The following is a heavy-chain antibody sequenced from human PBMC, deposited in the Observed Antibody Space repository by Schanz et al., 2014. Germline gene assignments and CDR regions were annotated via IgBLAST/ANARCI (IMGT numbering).Heavy chain of an antibody. J-gene: IGHJ4*02. Sequence: GQLVQSGPEVKEPGASVKVSCGASRYTFNTYGLHWVRQAPGQGLEWMGWISAYTNNTNYAQKVQGRATMTTDTSTGTAYMELRSLTSEDTAVHYCARGRGFYDYWGQGTLVTVSS. D-gene: IGHD3-10*01. V-gene: IGHV1-18*01. CDR3: ARGRGFYDY. CDR1: RYTFNTYG. CDR2: ISAYTNNT.